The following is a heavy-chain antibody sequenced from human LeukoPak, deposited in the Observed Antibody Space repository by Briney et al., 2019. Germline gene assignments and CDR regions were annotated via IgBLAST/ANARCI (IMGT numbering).Heavy chain of an antibody. J-gene: IGHJ4*02. V-gene: IGHV3-53*01. Sequence: GGSLRLSCAASGFTVSSNYMSWVRQAPGKGLEWVSVIYSGGSTYYADSVKGRFTISRDNAKNSLYLQMNSLRAEDTAVYYCAKVVAVAISDSDYWGQGTLVTVSS. CDR2: IYSGGST. D-gene: IGHD6-19*01. CDR3: AKVVAVAISDSDY. CDR1: GFTVSSNY.